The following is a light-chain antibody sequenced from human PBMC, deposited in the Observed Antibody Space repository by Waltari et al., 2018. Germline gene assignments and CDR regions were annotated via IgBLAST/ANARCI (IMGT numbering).Light chain of an antibody. J-gene: IGLJ2*01. CDR2: RNY. Sequence: QSVLTQPPSASGTPGQRVTISCSGSSSNIGSNYVYWYQQLPGTAPKLLIYRNYERPSGVPDRCSGSKSGSSASLAISGLRSEDEADYYCAAWDDSLSGVVFGGGTKLTVL. V-gene: IGLV1-47*01. CDR1: SSNIGSNY. CDR3: AAWDDSLSGVV.